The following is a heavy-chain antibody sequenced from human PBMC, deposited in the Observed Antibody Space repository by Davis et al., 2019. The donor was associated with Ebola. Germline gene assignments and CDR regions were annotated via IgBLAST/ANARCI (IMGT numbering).Heavy chain of an antibody. Sequence: GESLKISCAASGFSFSRTDMNWFRQAPGRGPEWVSNINGGGGDTYYADSVKGRFTISRDNSKNTLYLQMDGLTTADTAVYYCVKDTNRWFRTISYFDFWGQGTLVSVSS. J-gene: IGHJ4*01. CDR2: INGGGGDT. D-gene: IGHD2-15*01. CDR3: VKDTNRWFRTISYFDF. V-gene: IGHV3-23*01. CDR1: GFSFSRTD.